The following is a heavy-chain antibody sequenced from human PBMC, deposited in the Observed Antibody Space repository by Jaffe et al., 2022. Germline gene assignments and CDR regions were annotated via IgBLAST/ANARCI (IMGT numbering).Heavy chain of an antibody. J-gene: IGHJ4*02. D-gene: IGHD4-17*01. Sequence: QVQLQESGPGLVKPSQTLSLTCTVSGGSISSGSYYWSWIRQPAGKGLEWIGRIYTSGSTNYNPSLKSRVTISVDTSKNQFSLKLSSVTAADTAVYYCARAHGDYELGAYFDYWGQGTLVTVSS. CDR1: GGSISSGSYY. CDR2: IYTSGST. V-gene: IGHV4-61*02. CDR3: ARAHGDYELGAYFDY.